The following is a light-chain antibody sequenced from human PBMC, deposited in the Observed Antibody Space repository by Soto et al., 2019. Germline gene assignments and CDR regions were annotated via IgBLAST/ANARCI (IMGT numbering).Light chain of an antibody. Sequence: EIVLTQSPATLSLSPGERATLSCRASQSISSYLAWYQQKSGQAPRLLIYDASTRATGIPARFSGSGSGTDFTLTIISLEPEDFAVYYCQKRSNWPLTFGGGTKVEIK. CDR2: DAS. CDR3: QKRSNWPLT. CDR1: QSISSY. V-gene: IGKV3-11*01. J-gene: IGKJ4*01.